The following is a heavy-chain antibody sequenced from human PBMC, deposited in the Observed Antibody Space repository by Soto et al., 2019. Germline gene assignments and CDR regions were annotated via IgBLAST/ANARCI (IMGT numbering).Heavy chain of an antibody. V-gene: IGHV3-11*01. J-gene: IGHJ4*02. D-gene: IGHD6-19*01. CDR2: ITHSGSII. CDR3: ARLAVAGTHYFDN. CDR1: GFSFSDYY. Sequence: QVQLVESGGGLVKPGGFLRLSCAASGFSFSDYYMSWIRQAPGKGLECVSYITHSGSIIHYADSVKGRFTISRDNTKNSLYLQMNSLRAEDTAVYYCARLAVAGTHYFDNWGQGTLVTVSS.